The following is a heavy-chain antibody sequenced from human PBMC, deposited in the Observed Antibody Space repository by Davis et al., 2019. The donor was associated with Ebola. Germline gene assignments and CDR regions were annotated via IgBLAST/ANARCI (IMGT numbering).Heavy chain of an antibody. CDR2: IRYDGSNK. CDR3: ARVTAAHRHFPHYYYVDV. Sequence: PAGSLTPSCVASGFTFSSYGMHWVRQAPGKGLEWVAFIRYDGSNKYYADSVKGRFTISRDNSKNTLYLQMNSLRAEDTAVYYCARVTAAHRHFPHYYYVDVWGKGTTVTVSS. J-gene: IGHJ6*03. D-gene: IGHD2-2*01. V-gene: IGHV3-30*02. CDR1: GFTFSSYG.